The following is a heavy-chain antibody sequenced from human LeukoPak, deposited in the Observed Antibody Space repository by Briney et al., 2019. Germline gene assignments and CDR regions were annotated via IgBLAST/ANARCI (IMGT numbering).Heavy chain of an antibody. CDR2: IYYSGST. J-gene: IGHJ4*02. Sequence: TETLALTRTVSGGSISSSSYYWGWIRQPPGKGLEWIGSIYYSGSTYYNPSLKSRVTISVDTSKNQFSLKLSSVTAADTAVYYCAGDYKRYYFDYWGQGTLVSVSS. V-gene: IGHV4-39*01. CDR3: AGDYKRYYFDY. CDR1: GGSISSSSYY. D-gene: IGHD4-17*01.